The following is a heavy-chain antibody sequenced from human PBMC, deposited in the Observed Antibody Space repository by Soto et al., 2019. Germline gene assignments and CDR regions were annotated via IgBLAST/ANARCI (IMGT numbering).Heavy chain of an antibody. J-gene: IGHJ6*02. CDR1: GGSISSYY. Sequence: QVQLQESGPGLVKPSETLSLTCTVSGGSISSYYWSWIRQPPGKGLEWIGYIYYTGSTNYNPSLKSRVTISVDTSKNHFSLKLISVTAADAAVYYCARDGYTLTPNYYYGMDVWGQGTTVTVSS. D-gene: IGHD4-4*01. V-gene: IGHV4-59*01. CDR3: ARDGYTLTPNYYYGMDV. CDR2: IYYTGST.